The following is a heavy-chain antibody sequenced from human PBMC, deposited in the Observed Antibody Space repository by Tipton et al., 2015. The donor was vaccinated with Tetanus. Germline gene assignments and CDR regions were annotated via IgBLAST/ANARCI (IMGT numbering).Heavy chain of an antibody. CDR3: ARDFRERSGTYFSYYYTMDV. Sequence: TLSLTCTVSGGSLSTFYWNWIRQPAGKGLEWIGRIYSSASTNYNLSLKSRVTMSIDTSKNQFYLELTSVTAADTAVYYCARDFRERSGTYFSYYYTMDVWGQGTTVTVSS. V-gene: IGHV4-4*07. D-gene: IGHD1-26*01. CDR2: IYSSAST. J-gene: IGHJ6*02. CDR1: GGSLSTFY.